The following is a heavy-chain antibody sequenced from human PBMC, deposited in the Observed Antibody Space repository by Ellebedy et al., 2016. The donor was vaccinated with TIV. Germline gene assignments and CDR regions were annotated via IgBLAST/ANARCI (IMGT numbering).Heavy chain of an antibody. V-gene: IGHV3-7*01. J-gene: IGHJ4*02. D-gene: IGHD2-8*01. CDR1: GFTFSTYW. CDR3: ARDCTNGVCLNY. Sequence: GESLKISXAASGFTFSTYWMSWVRQAPGKGLEWVANIKQDGSEKYYVDSVKGRFTISRDNAKSSLYLQMNSLRAEDTAVYYCARDCTNGVCLNYWGQGTLVTVSS. CDR2: IKQDGSEK.